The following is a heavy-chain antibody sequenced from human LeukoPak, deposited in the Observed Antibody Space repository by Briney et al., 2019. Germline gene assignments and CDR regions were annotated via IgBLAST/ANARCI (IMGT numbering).Heavy chain of an antibody. Sequence: GGSLRLSCAASGFTVKDNFMSWVRQAPGKGLEWVSVLYSGGATYYADSVKGRFTISRDNSKNIVFLQMNDLRTEDTAFYYCTRDSANYHFAYWGQGALVTVSS. V-gene: IGHV3-66*01. CDR3: TRDSANYHFAY. D-gene: IGHD4/OR15-4a*01. J-gene: IGHJ4*02. CDR1: GFTVKDNF. CDR2: LYSGGAT.